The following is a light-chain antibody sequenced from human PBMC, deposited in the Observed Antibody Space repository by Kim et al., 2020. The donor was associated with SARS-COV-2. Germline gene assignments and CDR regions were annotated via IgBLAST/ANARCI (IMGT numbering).Light chain of an antibody. J-gene: IGKJ1*01. CDR1: QGISSW. CDR2: AAS. Sequence: DIQMTQSPSSLSASIGDRVTITCRASQGISSWLAWYQQKPEKAPKCLIYAASSLQSGVPSRFSGSGSGTDFTLTISSLQPEDFATYYCKQYDSYPRTFGQGTRVEIK. CDR3: KQYDSYPRT. V-gene: IGKV1D-16*01.